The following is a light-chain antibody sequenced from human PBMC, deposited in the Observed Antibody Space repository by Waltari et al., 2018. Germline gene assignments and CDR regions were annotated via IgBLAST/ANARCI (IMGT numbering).Light chain of an antibody. V-gene: IGKV1-NL1*01. Sequence: DIQMTHSPSPLFASVGERVTITSRASKGISNALARYNQKPGKALKLMPYAASRLESGVPARFSGSGSGTDYTLTISSLQPEDFASYYCQQYYSIALNFGGGTKVEIK. J-gene: IGKJ4*01. CDR1: KGISNA. CDR2: AAS. CDR3: QQYYSIALN.